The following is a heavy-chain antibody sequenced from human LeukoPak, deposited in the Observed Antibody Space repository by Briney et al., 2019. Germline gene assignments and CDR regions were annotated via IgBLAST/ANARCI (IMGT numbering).Heavy chain of an antibody. Sequence: PGRSLRLSCAASGFTFSSYAMHWVRQAPGKGLEWVAVISYDGSNKYYADSVKGRFTISRDNSKNTLYLQMNSLRAEDTAVYYCARDKPAAAGTFDYWGQGTLVTVSP. CDR1: GFTFSSYA. CDR3: ARDKPAAAGTFDY. J-gene: IGHJ4*02. V-gene: IGHV3-30-3*01. D-gene: IGHD6-13*01. CDR2: ISYDGSNK.